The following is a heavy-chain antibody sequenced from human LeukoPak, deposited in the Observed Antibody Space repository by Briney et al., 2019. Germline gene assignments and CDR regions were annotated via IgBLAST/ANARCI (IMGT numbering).Heavy chain of an antibody. CDR2: IYYSGST. J-gene: IGHJ4*02. CDR3: AGGRYYGSGSYYNVLYALAYY. Sequence: SETLSLTCTVSGGSISSYYWSWIRQSPGKGLEWIGYIYYSGSTNYNPSLKSRVTISVDTSKNQFSLKLSSVTAADTAVYYCAGGRYYGSGSYYNVLYALAYYWGQGTLVTVSS. CDR1: GGSISSYY. V-gene: IGHV4-59*12. D-gene: IGHD3-10*01.